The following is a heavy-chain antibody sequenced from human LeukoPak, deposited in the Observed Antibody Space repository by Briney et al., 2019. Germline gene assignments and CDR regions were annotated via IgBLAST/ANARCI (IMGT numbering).Heavy chain of an antibody. J-gene: IGHJ4*02. CDR3: TRGAGWLIDY. D-gene: IGHD3-16*01. CDR2: FYNSGRS. CDR1: GGSISNCY. V-gene: IGHV4-59*01. Sequence: SETLSLTSTVSGGSISNCYWTCIRQPPGKGLEWIGYFYNSGRSTYNPSLKSRVTISADTSKNHFSLKLNSVTTADTAVYYCTRGAGWLIDYWGQGILVTVSS.